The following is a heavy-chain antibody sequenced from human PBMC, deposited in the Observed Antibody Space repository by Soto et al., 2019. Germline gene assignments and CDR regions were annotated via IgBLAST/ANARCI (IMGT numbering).Heavy chain of an antibody. CDR2: ISGSGGST. Sequence: LRLSCAASGFTFSSYAMSWVRQAPGKGLEWVSAISGSGGSTYYADSVKGRFTISRDNSKNTLYPQMNSLRAEDTAVYYCAKENNYYDSSGYYLYYYYGMDVWGQGTTVTVSS. J-gene: IGHJ6*02. D-gene: IGHD3-22*01. V-gene: IGHV3-23*01. CDR1: GFTFSSYA. CDR3: AKENNYYDSSGYYLYYYYGMDV.